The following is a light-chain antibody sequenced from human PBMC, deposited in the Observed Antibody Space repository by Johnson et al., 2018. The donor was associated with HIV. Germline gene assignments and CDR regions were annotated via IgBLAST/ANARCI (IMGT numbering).Light chain of an antibody. Sequence: QAVLTQPPSVSAAPGQKVTISCSGSSSNIGNNYVSWYQQLPGIAPKLLVYDRNKLPSGIPDRFSGSKSGTSATLGITGLQTEDEANYYCGTWDSSLSVYVFGTGTKVTVL. CDR1: SSNIGNNY. J-gene: IGLJ1*01. V-gene: IGLV1-51*01. CDR3: GTWDSSLSVYV. CDR2: DRN.